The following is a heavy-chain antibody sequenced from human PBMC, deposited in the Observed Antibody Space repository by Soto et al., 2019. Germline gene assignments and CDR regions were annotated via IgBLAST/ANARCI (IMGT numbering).Heavy chain of an antibody. V-gene: IGHV4-34*01. J-gene: IGHJ5*02. CDR3: ATRGYSGYGRFDP. Sequence: SETLSLTCAVYGGSLSGYYWSWIRQPPGKGLEWIGEINHSGSTNYNPSLKSRVTISVDTSKNQFSLKLSSVTAADTAVYYCATRGYSGYGRFDPWGQGTLVTVSS. D-gene: IGHD5-12*01. CDR1: GGSLSGYY. CDR2: INHSGST.